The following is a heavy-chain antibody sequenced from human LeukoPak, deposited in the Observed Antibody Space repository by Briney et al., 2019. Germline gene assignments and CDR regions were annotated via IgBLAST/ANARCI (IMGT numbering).Heavy chain of an antibody. J-gene: IGHJ4*02. CDR2: TYYRSKWYN. CDR1: GDSVSSNSAA. D-gene: IGHD3-9*01. CDR3: ARGAYYDILTGHFDY. V-gene: IGHV6-1*01. Sequence: SLTLSLTCAISGDSVSSNSAAWNWIRQSPSRGLEWLGRTYYRSKWYNDYAVSVKSRISINPDTSKNQFSLQLNSVTPEDTAVYYCARGAYYDILTGHFDYWGQGNLVIVSS.